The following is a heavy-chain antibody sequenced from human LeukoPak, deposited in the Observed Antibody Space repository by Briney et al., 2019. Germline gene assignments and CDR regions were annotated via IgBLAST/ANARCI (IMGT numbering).Heavy chain of an antibody. Sequence: GGSLRLSCAASGFTFSSYSMNWVRQAPGKGLEWVSSISNNFYIYYADSLKGRFTISRDNAKKSLYLQMNSLRADDTAVYYCARDSLYCSRTSCYTDFDYWGQGTLVTVSS. D-gene: IGHD2-2*02. CDR1: GFTFSSYS. CDR3: ARDSLYCSRTSCYTDFDY. CDR2: ISNNFYI. J-gene: IGHJ4*02. V-gene: IGHV3-21*01.